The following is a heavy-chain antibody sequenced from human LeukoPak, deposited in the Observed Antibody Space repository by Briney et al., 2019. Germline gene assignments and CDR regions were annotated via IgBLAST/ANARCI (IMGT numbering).Heavy chain of an antibody. CDR3: ARQSSGWYYFDY. CDR2: IYSGGST. J-gene: IGHJ4*02. CDR1: GFTVSSNY. D-gene: IGHD6-19*01. Sequence: GGSLRLSCAASGFTVSSNYMSWVRQAPGKGLEWVSVIYSGGSTYYADSVKGRFTISRDNSKNTLYLQMNSLRVEDTAVYYCARQSSGWYYFDYWGQGTLVTVSS. V-gene: IGHV3-53*01.